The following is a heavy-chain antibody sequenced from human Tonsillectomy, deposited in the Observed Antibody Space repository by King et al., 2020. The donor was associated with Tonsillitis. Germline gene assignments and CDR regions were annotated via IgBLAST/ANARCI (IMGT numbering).Heavy chain of an antibody. J-gene: IGHJ4*02. CDR2: INHSGST. D-gene: IGHD4-17*01. Sequence: VQLQQWGAGLLKPSETLSLTCAVYGGSFSGYYWSWIRQPPGKGLDWIGEINHSGSTNYNPSLKSRVTISVDTSKNQFSLRLRSVTAADTAVYYCARVRRSTLPYGDFFDYWGQGTLVTVSS. V-gene: IGHV4-34*01. CDR1: GGSFSGYY. CDR3: ARVRRSTLPYGDFFDY.